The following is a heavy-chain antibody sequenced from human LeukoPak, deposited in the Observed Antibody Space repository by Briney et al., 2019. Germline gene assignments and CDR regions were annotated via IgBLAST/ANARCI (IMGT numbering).Heavy chain of an antibody. J-gene: IGHJ6*03. Sequence: KPSETLSLTCTVSGGSISSSSYYWGWIRQPPGKGLEWIGSIYYSGSTYYNPSLKSRVTISVDTSKNQFSLKLSSVTAADTAVYYCARPSCSSTSCYPLYYYMDVWGKGTTVTVSS. CDR3: ARPSCSSTSCYPLYYYMDV. D-gene: IGHD2-2*01. V-gene: IGHV4-39*01. CDR1: GGSISSSSYY. CDR2: IYYSGST.